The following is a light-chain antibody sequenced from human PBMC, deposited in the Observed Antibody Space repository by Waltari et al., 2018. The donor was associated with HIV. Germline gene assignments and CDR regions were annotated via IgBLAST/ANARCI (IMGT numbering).Light chain of an antibody. CDR1: RSINTY. CDR3: QKSDTPPWT. Sequence: DIQMTQSPSSLSASLGDRVTITCRASRSINTYLNWYQHKLGESPKILISDSSTLQSGAQPRFSGSGPATDFTLTIASLQPEDRATYYCQKSDTPPWTFGQGTKVEI. CDR2: DSS. J-gene: IGKJ1*01. V-gene: IGKV1-39*01.